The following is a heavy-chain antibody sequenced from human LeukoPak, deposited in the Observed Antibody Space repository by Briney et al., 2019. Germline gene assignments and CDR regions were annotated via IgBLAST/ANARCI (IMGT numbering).Heavy chain of an antibody. CDR2: IYYSGST. CDR3: ARESVPAGWNWFDP. V-gene: IGHV4-30-4*02. Sequence: KASETLSLTCTVSGGSISSGDYYWSWIRQPPGKGLEWIGYIYYSGSTYYNPSLKSRVTISVDTSKNQFSLKLSSVTAADTAVYYCARESVPAGWNWFDPWGQGTLVTVSS. J-gene: IGHJ5*02. CDR1: GGSISSGDYY. D-gene: IGHD2-2*01.